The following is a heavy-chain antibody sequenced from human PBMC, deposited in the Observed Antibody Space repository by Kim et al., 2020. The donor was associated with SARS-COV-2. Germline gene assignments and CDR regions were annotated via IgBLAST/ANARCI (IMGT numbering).Heavy chain of an antibody. V-gene: IGHV3-23*01. CDR3: AKKTIASLFDP. J-gene: IGHJ5*02. CDR2: T. Sequence: TYYADSVKGRFTISRDNSKNTLYLQMNSLRAEDTAVYYCAKKTIASLFDPWGQGTLVTVSS. D-gene: IGHD3-10*01.